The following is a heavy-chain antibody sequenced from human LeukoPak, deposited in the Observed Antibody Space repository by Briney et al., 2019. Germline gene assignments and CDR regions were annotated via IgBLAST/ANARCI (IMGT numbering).Heavy chain of an antibody. CDR3: ARDSSGWYYNY. CDR2: ISAYNGNT. V-gene: IGHV1-18*01. D-gene: IGHD6-19*01. Sequence: ASVKVCCKASGYTFTSYAISWVGQAPGQGLEWMGWISAYNGNTNYAQKLQGRVTMTTDTSTSTAYMELRSLRSDDTAVYYCARDSSGWYYNYWGQGTLVTVSS. CDR1: GYTFTSYA. J-gene: IGHJ4*02.